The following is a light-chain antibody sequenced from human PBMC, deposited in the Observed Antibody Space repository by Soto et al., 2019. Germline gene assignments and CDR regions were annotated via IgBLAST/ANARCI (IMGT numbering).Light chain of an antibody. CDR1: QSVSSN. Sequence: EIVMTHSPATLSVSPGERATLSCRASQSVSSNLAWYQQKPGQAPRLLIYGASTRATGIPARFSGSGSGTEFTLTISSLQSEDFPVYYCQQYNNWWTFGQGTKVEIK. J-gene: IGKJ1*01. V-gene: IGKV3-15*01. CDR3: QQYNNWWT. CDR2: GAS.